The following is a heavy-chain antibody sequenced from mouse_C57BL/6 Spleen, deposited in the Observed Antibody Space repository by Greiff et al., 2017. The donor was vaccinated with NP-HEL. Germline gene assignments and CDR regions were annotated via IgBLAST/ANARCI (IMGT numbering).Heavy chain of an antibody. CDR1: GYAFSSYW. V-gene: IGHV1-80*01. CDR3: AKIPLSYYYGSSYDWYFDV. D-gene: IGHD1-1*01. J-gene: IGHJ1*03. Sequence: QVQLQQSGAKLVKPGASVKISCKASGYAFSSYWMNWVKQRPGKGLEWIGQIYPGDGDTNYNGKFKGKATLTADKSSSTAYMQLSSLTSEDSAVYFCAKIPLSYYYGSSYDWYFDVWGTGTTVTVSS. CDR2: IYPGDGDT.